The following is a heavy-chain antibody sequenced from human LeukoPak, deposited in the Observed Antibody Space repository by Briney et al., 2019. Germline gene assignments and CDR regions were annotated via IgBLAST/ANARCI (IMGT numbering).Heavy chain of an antibody. Sequence: PGGSLRLSCAASGFAFSSYAMHWVRQAPGKGLGWVAVISYDGSNKYYADSVKGRFTISRDNSKNTLYLQMNSLRAEDTAVYYCARYGDYGYYFDYWGQGTLVTVSS. D-gene: IGHD4-17*01. CDR2: ISYDGSNK. V-gene: IGHV3-30*04. J-gene: IGHJ4*02. CDR1: GFAFSSYA. CDR3: ARYGDYGYYFDY.